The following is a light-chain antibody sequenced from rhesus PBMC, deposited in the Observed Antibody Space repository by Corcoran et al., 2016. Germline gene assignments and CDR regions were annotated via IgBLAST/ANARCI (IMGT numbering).Light chain of an antibody. CDR2: EAS. CDR1: QGITND. J-gene: IGKJ2*01. CDR3: QHYYSTPYS. Sequence: DIQMTQSPSSLSASVGDRVTITCRASQGITNDLAWYQQKPGETPKFLIYEASSLQSGIPSRFSGSGSGTDFTLTISSLQSEDFATYYCQHYYSTPYSFGQGTKVEIK. V-gene: IGKV1-25*01.